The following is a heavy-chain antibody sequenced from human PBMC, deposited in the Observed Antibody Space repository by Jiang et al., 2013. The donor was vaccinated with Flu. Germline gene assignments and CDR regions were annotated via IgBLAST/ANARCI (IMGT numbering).Heavy chain of an antibody. CDR2: ISAYNGNT. J-gene: IGHJ6*02. CDR3: ARGYILGYCSSTSCLGRYYYYGMDV. CDR1: GYTFTSYG. D-gene: IGHD2-2*01. Sequence: GAEVKKPGASVKVSCKASGYTFTSYGISWVRQAPGQGLEWMGWISAYNGNTNYAQKLQGRVTMTTDTSTSTAYMELRSLRSDDTAVYYCARGYILGYCSSTSCLGRYYYYGMDVWGQGTTVTVSS. V-gene: IGHV1-18*04.